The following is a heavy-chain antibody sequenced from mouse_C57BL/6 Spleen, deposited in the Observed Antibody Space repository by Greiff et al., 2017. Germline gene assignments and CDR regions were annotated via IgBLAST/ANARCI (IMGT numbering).Heavy chain of an antibody. J-gene: IGHJ2*02. CDR3: ARSSWDYFDY. D-gene: IGHD1-1*01. CDR2: IYPGSGNT. Sequence: QVQLQQSGAELVRPGASVKLSCKASGYTFTDYYINWVKQRPGQGLEWIARIYPGSGNTYYNEKFKGQATLTAEKSSSTAYMQLSSLTSEDSAVYFCARSSWDYFDYWGQGTSLTVSS. V-gene: IGHV1-76*01. CDR1: GYTFTDYY.